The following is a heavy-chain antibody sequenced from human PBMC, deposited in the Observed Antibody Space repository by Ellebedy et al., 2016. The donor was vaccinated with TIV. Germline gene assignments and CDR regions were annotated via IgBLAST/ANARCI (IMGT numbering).Heavy chain of an antibody. V-gene: IGHV1-2*02. CDR2: MHPKSGNT. J-gene: IGHJ4*02. CDR1: RYTFTDYI. CDR3: ARETVYSNSKEFDY. Sequence: ASVKVSXKASRYTFTDYIIHWVRQAPGQGLEWVGWMHPKSGNTGCIQRFQGRVTMTRDTTISTAYMEVRSLISDDTAVYYCARETVYSNSKEFDYWGQGTLVTVSS. D-gene: IGHD4-11*01.